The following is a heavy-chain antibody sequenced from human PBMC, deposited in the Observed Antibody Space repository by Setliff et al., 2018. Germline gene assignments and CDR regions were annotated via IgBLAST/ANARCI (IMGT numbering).Heavy chain of an antibody. CDR2: INTNSGNP. J-gene: IGHJ6*03. V-gene: IGHV7-4-1*02. CDR1: GYTFTTYA. Sequence: GASVKVSCKASGYTFTTYAIGWMRQAPGQGLEWMGWINTNSGNPTYAQGFTGRFVFSLDTSVSTAYLQISSLKAEDTAIYYCARSSISCYYACNYNYMDVWGKGTTVTVSS. CDR3: ARSSISCYYACNYNYMDV. D-gene: IGHD2-2*01.